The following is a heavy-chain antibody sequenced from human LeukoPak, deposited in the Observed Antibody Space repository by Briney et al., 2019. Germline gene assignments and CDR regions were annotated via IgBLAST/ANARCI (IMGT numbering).Heavy chain of an antibody. CDR1: GYTLTSSD. CDR2: ISVYNGNT. CDR3: ASTRGYGGYDIDY. V-gene: IGHV1-18*01. Sequence: APIKVSCKASGYTLTSSDFTWVGHAPGKGLEWMGWISVYNGNTNYAQKFQGRVTMTTDTSKSTVSMELRSLRSDDTAVYYCASTRGYGGYDIDYWGQGTLVTVSS. D-gene: IGHD5-12*01. J-gene: IGHJ4*02.